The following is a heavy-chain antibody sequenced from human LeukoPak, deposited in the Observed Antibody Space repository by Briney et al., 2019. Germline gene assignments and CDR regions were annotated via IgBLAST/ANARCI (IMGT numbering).Heavy chain of an antibody. Sequence: PSETLSLTCAVSGYSISSGYYWGWIRQPPGKGLEWIGSIYHSGSTYYNPSLKSRVTISVDTSKNQFSLKLSSVTAADTAVYYCARQGTIFGVTNFDYWGQGTLVTASS. CDR1: GYSISSGYY. D-gene: IGHD3-3*01. V-gene: IGHV4-38-2*01. CDR2: IYHSGST. CDR3: ARQGTIFGVTNFDY. J-gene: IGHJ4*02.